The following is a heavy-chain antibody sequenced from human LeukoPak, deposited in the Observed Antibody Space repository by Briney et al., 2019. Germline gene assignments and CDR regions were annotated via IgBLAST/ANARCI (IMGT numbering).Heavy chain of an antibody. V-gene: IGHV3-74*01. CDR3: ARVEFNYYDSSGYYNPFDY. CDR2: INSDGSST. CDR1: GFTFSSCW. D-gene: IGHD3-22*01. Sequence: GGSLRLSCAASGFTFSSCWMHWVRQAPGKGLVWVSRINSDGSSTSYADSVKGRFTISRDNAKNTLYLQMNSLRAEDTAVYYCARVEFNYYDSSGYYNPFDYWGQGTLVTVSS. J-gene: IGHJ4*02.